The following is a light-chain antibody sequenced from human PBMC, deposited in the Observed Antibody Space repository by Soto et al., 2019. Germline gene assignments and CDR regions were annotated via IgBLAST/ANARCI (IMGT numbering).Light chain of an antibody. CDR3: QQSNNWPFS. CDR1: QDVTTN. CDR2: DIS. V-gene: IGKV3-15*01. J-gene: IGKJ5*01. Sequence: EISMTQFPAILSESQGGGANLSCRSGQDVTTNFAWYQLRRGQPPRLLIYDISTRATGVPARFSGSVSGTEFTLTLRGLQPEECALYVGQQSNNWPFSFGQRTRRAIK.